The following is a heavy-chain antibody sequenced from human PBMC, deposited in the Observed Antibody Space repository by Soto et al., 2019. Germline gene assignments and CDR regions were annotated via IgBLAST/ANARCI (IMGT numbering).Heavy chain of an antibody. CDR3: VREIGYYCMDA. J-gene: IGHJ6*02. D-gene: IGHD3-22*01. CDR1: GFIFSNYW. V-gene: IGHV3-74*01. CDR2: INSEGGST. Sequence: GGSWRLSGVASGFIFSNYWMHWVRQAPGMGLVWVSHINSEGGSTTYADSVKGRFTSYRDKGKNTLYLKMNSLRAEDTAVYDCVREIGYYCMDAWGRGTTVTVSS.